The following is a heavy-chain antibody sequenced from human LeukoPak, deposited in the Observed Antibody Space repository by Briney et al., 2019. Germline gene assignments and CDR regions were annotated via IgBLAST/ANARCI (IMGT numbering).Heavy chain of an antibody. Sequence: GASLQISCKGAGYSFTSYWIGWVRPLPGKGLEWMRIIYPGDSDTRYSPSFQGQVTISADKSISTAYLQWSSLKASDTAMYYCARKTLYGFDYWGQGTLVTVSS. CDR3: ARKTLYGFDY. CDR1: GYSFTSYW. D-gene: IGHD4-17*01. CDR2: IYPGDSDT. J-gene: IGHJ4*02. V-gene: IGHV5-51*01.